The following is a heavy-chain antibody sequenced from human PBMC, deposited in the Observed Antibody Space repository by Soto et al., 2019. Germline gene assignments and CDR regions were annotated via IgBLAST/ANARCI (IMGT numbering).Heavy chain of an antibody. V-gene: IGHV4-34*01. J-gene: IGHJ5*02. CDR2: INHSGST. D-gene: IGHD2-15*01. CDR1: GGSFSGYY. CDR3: ARGTKKLYCSGGSCYSRFDP. Sequence: PSETLSLTCAVYGGSFSGYYWSWIRQPPGKGLEWIGEINHSGSTNYNPSLKSRVTISVDTSKNQFSLKLSSVTAADTAVYYCARGTKKLYCSGGSCYSRFDPWGQGTLVTVSS.